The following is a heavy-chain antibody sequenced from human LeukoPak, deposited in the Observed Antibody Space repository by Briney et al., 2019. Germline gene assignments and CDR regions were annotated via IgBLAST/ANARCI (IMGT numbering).Heavy chain of an antibody. J-gene: IGHJ4*02. V-gene: IGHV3-74*03. CDR1: GPTFSRYW. CDR3: NYTYYYESSGNYVHEYFDY. D-gene: IGHD3-22*01. CDR2: MYSYVRST. Sequence: PGGCLRLSWAASGPTFSRYWVRWVRQAPGKGLAWVSSMYSYVRSTTYAYSVKGRFIISRDTAKNMLYLKMHRRRAEDTALYYWNYTYYYESSGNYVHEYFDYWGQGTLVTVSS.